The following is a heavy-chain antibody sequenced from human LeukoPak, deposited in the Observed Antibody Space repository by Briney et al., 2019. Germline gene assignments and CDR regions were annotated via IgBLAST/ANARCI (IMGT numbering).Heavy chain of an antibody. CDR1: GYIFSRYG. CDR2: ISGDNGRT. J-gene: IGHJ4*02. Sequence: ASVKVSCKASGYIFSRYGISWVRQAPGQGLEWMGWISGDNGRTNSAQKLQDRVTMTTDTSTSTAYMELRSLRSDDTAVYYCAREIESVPDYWGQGTLVTVSS. D-gene: IGHD2/OR15-2a*01. CDR3: AREIESVPDY. V-gene: IGHV1-18*01.